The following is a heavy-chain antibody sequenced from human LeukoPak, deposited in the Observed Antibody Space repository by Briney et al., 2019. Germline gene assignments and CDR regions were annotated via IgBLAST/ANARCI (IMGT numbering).Heavy chain of an antibody. V-gene: IGHV4-30-2*01. CDR2: IYHSGST. D-gene: IGHD1-14*01. J-gene: IGHJ4*02. CDR3: ARGATRPRFDY. Sequence: SETLSLTCAVSGGSISSGGYSWSWIRQPPGKGLEWIGYIYHSGSTYYNPSLKSRVTKSVDRSKNQFSLKLISVTAADTAVYYCARGATRPRFDYWGQGTLVTVSS. CDR1: GGSISSGGYS.